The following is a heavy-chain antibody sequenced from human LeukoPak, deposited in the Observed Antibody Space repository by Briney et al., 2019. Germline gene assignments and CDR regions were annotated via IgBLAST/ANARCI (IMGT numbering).Heavy chain of an antibody. V-gene: IGHV3-33*01. CDR3: ARETLGDFDYLSPRGAFDM. Sequence: GGSLRLSCAASAFTFSSYAMHWVRQSPGKGLEWVAVIRYDGINKYYADSVKGRFTISRDNSKNTLYLQMDSLRVEDTAVYYCARETLGDFDYLSPRGAFDMWGQGTVVTVSS. CDR2: IRYDGINK. D-gene: IGHD2/OR15-2a*01. CDR1: AFTFSSYA. J-gene: IGHJ3*02.